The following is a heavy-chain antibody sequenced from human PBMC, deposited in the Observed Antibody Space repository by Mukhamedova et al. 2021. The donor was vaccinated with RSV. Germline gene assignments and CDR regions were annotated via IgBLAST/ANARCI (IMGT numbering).Heavy chain of an antibody. Sequence: GINYYNPSLKSRVTMSMDTSRNQFSLQLTSVTAADTAVYFCARPGSTRGWSYFYHWGPGTLVTLSS. J-gene: IGHJ4*02. CDR3: ARPGSTRGWSYFYH. D-gene: IGHD6-19*01. CDR2: GIN. V-gene: IGHV4-39*01.